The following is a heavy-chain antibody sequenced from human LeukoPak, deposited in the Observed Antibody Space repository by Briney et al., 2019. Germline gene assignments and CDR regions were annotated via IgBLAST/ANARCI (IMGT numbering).Heavy chain of an antibody. CDR3: AKGSEYSPYPNFDS. J-gene: IGHJ4*02. Sequence: LAGGSLRLSCAASGFTFSSYAMSWVRQAPGKGLGWVSVISGSGGYTDYADSVRGRFTISRDNSKNILYLQMNSLRVEDTATYYCAKGSEYSPYPNFDSWGQGTLVTVSS. CDR1: GFTFSSYA. CDR2: ISGSGGYT. V-gene: IGHV3-23*01. D-gene: IGHD1-14*01.